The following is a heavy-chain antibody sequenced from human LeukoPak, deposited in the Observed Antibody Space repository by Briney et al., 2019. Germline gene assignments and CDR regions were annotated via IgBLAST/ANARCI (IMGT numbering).Heavy chain of an antibody. Sequence: GGSLRLSCAASGFTFCSYWMHWVRQARGNGLVWVSRINGDGSNTRYADSVKGRFTISRDNAKNSLYLQMNSLRAEDTAVYYCSRGGSPPEARGDVFDIWGQGTMVSVSS. CDR3: SRGGSPPEARGDVFDI. CDR2: INGDGSNT. J-gene: IGHJ3*02. CDR1: GFTFCSYW. D-gene: IGHD1-26*01. V-gene: IGHV3-74*01.